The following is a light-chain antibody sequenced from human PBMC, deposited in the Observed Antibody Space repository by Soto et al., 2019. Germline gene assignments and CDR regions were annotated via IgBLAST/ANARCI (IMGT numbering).Light chain of an antibody. CDR2: GAS. J-gene: IGKJ4*01. CDR1: QTISSN. CDR3: QQYDNLPPT. V-gene: IGKV3-15*01. Sequence: EILMTQSPATLSVSPGERATLSCRASQTISSNFAWYQHKPGHAPRLLFYGASNRATGIPARFTGSGSGTEFTLTISSLQSEDFAVYSCQQYDNLPPTFGGGTKVEIK.